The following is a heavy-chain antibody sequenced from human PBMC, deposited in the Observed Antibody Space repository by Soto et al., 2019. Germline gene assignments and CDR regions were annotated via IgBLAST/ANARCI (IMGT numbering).Heavy chain of an antibody. CDR3: AKDSSGWYGQAFDI. J-gene: IGHJ3*02. V-gene: IGHV3-30*18. CDR1: GFTFSSYG. Sequence: QVQLVESGGGVVQPGRSLRLSCAASGFTFSSYGMHWVRQAPGKGLEWVEVISYDGSNKYYADSVKGRFTISRDNSKNTLYLQMNSLRAEDTAVYYCAKDSSGWYGQAFDIWGQGTMVTVSS. D-gene: IGHD6-19*01. CDR2: ISYDGSNK.